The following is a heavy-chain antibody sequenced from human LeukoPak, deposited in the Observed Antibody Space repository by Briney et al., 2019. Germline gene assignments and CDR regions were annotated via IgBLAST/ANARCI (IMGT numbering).Heavy chain of an antibody. V-gene: IGHV4-59*08. CDR3: ARHRYSSGSDY. D-gene: IGHD6-19*01. Sequence: SETLSLTCTVSGGSITSYYWSWIRQPPGKGLGWIGYIYYSGSTNYNPSLKSRVTISVDTSKNQFSLKLSSVTAADTAVYYCARHRYSSGSDYWGRGTLVTVSS. CDR2: IYYSGST. J-gene: IGHJ4*02. CDR1: GGSITSYY.